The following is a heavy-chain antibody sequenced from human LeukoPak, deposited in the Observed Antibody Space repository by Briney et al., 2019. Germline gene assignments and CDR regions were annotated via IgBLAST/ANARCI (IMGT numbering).Heavy chain of an antibody. V-gene: IGHV4-59*08. CDR1: GGSISTYY. CDR3: ARAKNKYCSSTSCYFGYFDY. CDR2: VYSSGST. J-gene: IGHJ4*02. Sequence: PSETLSLTCTVSGGSISTYYWSWIRQPPGRGLEWIGSVYSSGSTNYNPSLKSRVTMSVDTSKNQFSLKLSSVTAADTAVYYCARAKNKYCSSTSCYFGYFDYWGQGTLVTVSS. D-gene: IGHD2-2*01.